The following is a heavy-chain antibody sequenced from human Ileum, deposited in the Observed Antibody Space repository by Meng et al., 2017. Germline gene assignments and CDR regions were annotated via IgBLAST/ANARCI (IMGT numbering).Heavy chain of an antibody. V-gene: IGHV3-48*03. CDR1: GFTFSSYE. CDR2: ISSSGSTT. Sequence: GESLKISCAASGFTFSSYEMNWVRQAPGKGLEWVSYISSSGSTTYYADSVKGRFTISRDNAKNSLYLQMNSLRAEDTAVYYCGGGHSSGYYPIDYWGQGTRVTGSS. D-gene: IGHD3-22*01. CDR3: GGGHSSGYYPIDY. J-gene: IGHJ4*02.